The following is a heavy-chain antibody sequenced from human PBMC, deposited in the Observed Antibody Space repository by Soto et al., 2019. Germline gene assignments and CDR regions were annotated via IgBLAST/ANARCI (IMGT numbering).Heavy chain of an antibody. V-gene: IGHV1-58*01. CDR3: AAESMVRGDGYYYGMDV. CDR1: GFTFTSSA. D-gene: IGHD3-10*01. CDR2: IVVGSGNT. J-gene: IGHJ6*02. Sequence: ASVKVSCKASGFTFTSSAVQWVRQARGQRLEWIGWIVVGSGNTNYAQKFQERVTITRDMSTSTAYMELSSLRSEDTAVYYCAAESMVRGDGYYYGMDVWGQGTTVTVSS.